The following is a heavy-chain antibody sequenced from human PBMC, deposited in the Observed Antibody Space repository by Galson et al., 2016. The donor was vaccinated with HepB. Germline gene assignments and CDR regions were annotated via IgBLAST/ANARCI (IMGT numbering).Heavy chain of an antibody. Sequence: LSLTCSVSGGSVRSFYWSWIRQPPGKGLEWIGDILYGGKTNYNPSLKSRLTMSLDTSKNQFSLNVTSVTAADTAVYYCAREGDYCTGGVCLGYWGQGTLVTVSS. J-gene: IGHJ4*02. V-gene: IGHV4-59*02. D-gene: IGHD2-8*02. CDR3: AREGDYCTGGVCLGY. CDR1: GGSVRSFY. CDR2: ILYGGKT.